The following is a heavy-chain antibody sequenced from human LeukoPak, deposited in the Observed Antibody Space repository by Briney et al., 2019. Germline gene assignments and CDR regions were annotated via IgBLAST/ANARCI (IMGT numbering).Heavy chain of an antibody. V-gene: IGHV3-7*03. Sequence: GGSLRLSCAASGFTFSSYLMSWVRQAPGKGLEWVANIKQDGSEKYNVDSVKGRFTISRDNAKNSLYLQMNSLRAEDTAVYYCATEGVVVPAAPNDYWGQGTLVTVSS. D-gene: IGHD2-2*01. J-gene: IGHJ4*02. CDR2: IKQDGSEK. CDR1: GFTFSSYL. CDR3: ATEGVVVPAAPNDY.